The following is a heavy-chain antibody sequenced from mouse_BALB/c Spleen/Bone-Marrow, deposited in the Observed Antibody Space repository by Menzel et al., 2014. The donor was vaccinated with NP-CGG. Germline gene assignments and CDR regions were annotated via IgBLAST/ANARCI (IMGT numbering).Heavy chain of an antibody. Sequence: QVQLEQPGAELAKPGASLKMFCKASGYTFTSYWMHWVKQRPGQGLEWIGYINPSTDYTEYNQKFKDKATLTADKSSSTAFMQLSSLTSEDSAVYYCARRAYGGSYGFAYWGQGTLVTVSA. CDR1: GYTFTSYW. D-gene: IGHD1-1*01. CDR2: INPSTDYT. J-gene: IGHJ3*01. CDR3: ARRAYGGSYGFAY. V-gene: IGHV1-7*01.